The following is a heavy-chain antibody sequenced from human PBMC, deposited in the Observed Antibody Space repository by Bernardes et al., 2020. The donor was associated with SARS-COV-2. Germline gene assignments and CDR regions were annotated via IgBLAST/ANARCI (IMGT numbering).Heavy chain of an antibody. V-gene: IGHV1-46*01. Sequence: ASVKVSCRASGYNFTTYYMHWVRQAPGQGLEWMGIINLSGTGTTYVQRFQGRVTMTRDTSTSTVYMELTSLRSEDTAVYYCAREMAVSGGMDVWGQGTTVTVSS. D-gene: IGHD6-19*01. CDR1: GYNFTTYY. CDR2: INLSGTGT. J-gene: IGHJ6*02. CDR3: AREMAVSGGMDV.